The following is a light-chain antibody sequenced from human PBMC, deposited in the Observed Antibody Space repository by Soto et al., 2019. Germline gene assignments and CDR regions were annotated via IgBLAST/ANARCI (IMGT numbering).Light chain of an antibody. V-gene: IGKV3-15*01. J-gene: IGKJ4*02. Sequence: EIVMTQSPATLSVSPGERATLSCRASQSVSSNLAWYQQKPGQAPRPLIYGASTRATGIPARFSGSGSGIEFTLTISSLQSEDFAASSCQHYKHGRCTFRPGT. CDR1: QSVSSN. CDR3: QHYKHGRCT. CDR2: GAS.